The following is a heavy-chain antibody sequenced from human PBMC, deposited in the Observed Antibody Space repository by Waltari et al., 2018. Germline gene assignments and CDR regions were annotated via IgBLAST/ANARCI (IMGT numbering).Heavy chain of an antibody. D-gene: IGHD6-13*01. CDR3: ARGYSSQPYYYYGMDV. J-gene: IGHJ6*02. CDR1: GFTFSSYG. V-gene: IGHV3-33*01. Sequence: QVQLVESGGGVVQPGRSLSLPCAASGFTFSSYGMHWVRQAPGKGLEWVAVIWYDGSNKYYADSVKGRFTISRDNSKNTLYLQMNSPRAEDTAVYYCARGYSSQPYYYYGMDVWGQGTTVTVSS. CDR2: IWYDGSNK.